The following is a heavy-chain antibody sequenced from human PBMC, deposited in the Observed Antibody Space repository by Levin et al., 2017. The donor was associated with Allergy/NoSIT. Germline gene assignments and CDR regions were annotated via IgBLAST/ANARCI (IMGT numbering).Heavy chain of an antibody. J-gene: IGHJ3*02. CDR2: INPSGDST. CDR3: ARDPFHRRGSDAFDI. CDR1: GYTFTSYY. D-gene: IGHD3-10*01. V-gene: IGHV1-46*01. Sequence: ASVKVSCKASGYTFTSYYMHWVRQAPGQGLEWMGIINPSGDSTSYAQKFQGRVTMTRDTSTSTVYMELSSLRSEDTAVYYCARDPFHRRGSDAFDIWGQGTMVTVSS.